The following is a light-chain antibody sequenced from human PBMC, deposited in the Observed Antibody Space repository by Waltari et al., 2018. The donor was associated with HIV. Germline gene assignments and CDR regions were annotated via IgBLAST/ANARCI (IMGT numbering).Light chain of an antibody. V-gene: IGLV1-47*01. Sequence: QSVLTPPPSASGTPGQRVTTSCSGSSSHIGSNYVYWDQQLPGTVPKLLIYRNNQRPSGVPDRFSGSKSGTSASLAISGLRSEDEADYYCAAWDDSLSVVYVFGTGTKVTVL. CDR2: RNN. J-gene: IGLJ1*01. CDR1: SSHIGSNY. CDR3: AAWDDSLSVVYV.